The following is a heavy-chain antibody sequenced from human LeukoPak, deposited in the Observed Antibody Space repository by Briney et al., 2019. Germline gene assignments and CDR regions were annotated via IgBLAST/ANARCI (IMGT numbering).Heavy chain of an antibody. J-gene: IGHJ4*02. CDR1: GGTFCSYA. D-gene: IGHD5-18*01. V-gene: IGHV1-8*03. Sequence: GASVKVSCKASGGTFCSYAISWVRQATGQGLEWMGWMNPNSGNTGYAQKFQGRVTITRNTSISTAYMELSSLRSEDTAVYYCARVGGYSYGFDYWGQGTLATVSS. CDR3: ARVGGYSYGFDY. CDR2: MNPNSGNT.